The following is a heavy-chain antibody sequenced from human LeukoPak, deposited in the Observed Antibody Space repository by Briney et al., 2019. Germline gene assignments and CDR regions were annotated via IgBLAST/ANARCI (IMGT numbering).Heavy chain of an antibody. CDR2: ISYDGSNK. D-gene: IGHD3-10*01. Sequence: GRSLRLSWAASGFTFSSYSMHWVRQAPGKGLEGVAVISYDGSNKYYADFVKGRFTISRDNSKNTLYLQMNSLRAEDTAVYYWGRGGGGGEIDYGSGSYYPKGDYYYYGMDVWGQGTTVTVSS. CDR1: GFTFSSYS. CDR3: GRGGGGGEIDYGSGSYYPKGDYYYYGMDV. V-gene: IGHV3-30-3*01. J-gene: IGHJ6*02.